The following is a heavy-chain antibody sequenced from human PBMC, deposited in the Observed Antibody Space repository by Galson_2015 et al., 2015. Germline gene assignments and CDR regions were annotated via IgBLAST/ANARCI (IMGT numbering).Heavy chain of an antibody. CDR1: GYSFTSYW. CDR2: IYPGDSDT. Sequence: QSGAEVKKPGESLKISCKGSGYSFTSYWIGWVRQMPGKGLEWMGIIYPGDSDTRYSPSFQGQVTISADKSISTAYLQWSSLKASDTAMYYCAGHLWGYCSSTSCQPNDAFEIWGQGTMVTVSS. V-gene: IGHV5-51*01. CDR3: AGHLWGYCSSTSCQPNDAFEI. J-gene: IGHJ3*02. D-gene: IGHD2-2*01.